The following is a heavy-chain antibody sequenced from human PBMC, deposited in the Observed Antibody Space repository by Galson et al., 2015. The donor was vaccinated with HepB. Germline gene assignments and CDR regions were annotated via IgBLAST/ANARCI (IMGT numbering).Heavy chain of an antibody. Sequence: SLRLSCAASGFAFSGSAMHWVRQASGKGLEWVGRIRSKANSYATAYAASVKGRFTISRDDSKNTAYLQMNSLKTEDTAVYYCTRQGGYSGYDYGAFWFDPWGQGTLVTVSP. CDR3: TRQGGYSGYDYGAFWFDP. CDR2: IRSKANSYAT. CDR1: GFAFSGSA. J-gene: IGHJ5*02. D-gene: IGHD5-12*01. V-gene: IGHV3-73*01.